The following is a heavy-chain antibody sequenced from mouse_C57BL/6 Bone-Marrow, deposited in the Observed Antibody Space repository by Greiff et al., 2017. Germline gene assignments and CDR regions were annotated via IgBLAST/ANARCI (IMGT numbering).Heavy chain of an antibody. J-gene: IGHJ3*01. CDR2: IDPENGDT. CDR1: GFNIKDDY. Sequence: EVKLQQSGAELVRPGASVKLSCTASGFNIKDDYMHWVKQRPEQGLEWIGWIDPENGDTEYASKFQGKATITADTSSNTAYLQLSSLTSEDTAVYYCTDYYGNSGAYWGQGTLVTVSA. D-gene: IGHD1-1*01. V-gene: IGHV14-4*01. CDR3: TDYYGNSGAY.